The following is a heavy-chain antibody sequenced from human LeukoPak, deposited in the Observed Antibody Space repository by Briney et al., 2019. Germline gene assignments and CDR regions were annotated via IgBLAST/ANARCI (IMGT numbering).Heavy chain of an antibody. J-gene: IGHJ5*02. Sequence: ASLKVSCKASGYTFTDYYILWLRQAPGQGLEWVGWINPHSGGTNFAQRFQGRVTMTRDTSISTVYMELTRLTSDDTAVYYCATVPCVISSCSPDNWFDPWSQGTLVAVSS. CDR3: ATVPCVISSCSPDNWFDP. V-gene: IGHV1-2*02. CDR1: GYTFTDYY. CDR2: INPHSGGT. D-gene: IGHD2-2*01.